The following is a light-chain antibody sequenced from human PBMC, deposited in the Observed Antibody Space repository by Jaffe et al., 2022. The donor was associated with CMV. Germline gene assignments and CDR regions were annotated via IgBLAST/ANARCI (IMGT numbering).Light chain of an antibody. CDR1: SSNIGSNY. CDR2: RNS. V-gene: IGLV1-47*01. J-gene: IGLJ2*01. CDR3: ATWDDSLNVYVV. Sequence: QSVLTQPPSASGTPGQRVTISCSGSSSNIGSNYVYWYQQVPGTAPKLLIYRNSQRPSGVPDRFSGSKSGTSASLAISGLRSEDEADYYCATWDDSLNVYVVFGGGTKLTVL.